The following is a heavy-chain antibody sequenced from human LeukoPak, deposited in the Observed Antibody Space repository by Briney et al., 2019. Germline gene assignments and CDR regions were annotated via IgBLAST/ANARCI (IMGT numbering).Heavy chain of an antibody. Sequence: GGSLRLSCAASGFTFSTYGMHRVRQAPGKGLEWVAFIRYDGRNKYYADSVKGRFTISRDNSKNTLCLQMNSLRAEDTAVYYCARGGSGNWNAPFDYWGQGTLVTVSS. CDR1: GFTFSTYG. CDR2: IRYDGRNK. V-gene: IGHV3-30*02. CDR3: ARGGSGNWNAPFDY. D-gene: IGHD1-1*01. J-gene: IGHJ4*02.